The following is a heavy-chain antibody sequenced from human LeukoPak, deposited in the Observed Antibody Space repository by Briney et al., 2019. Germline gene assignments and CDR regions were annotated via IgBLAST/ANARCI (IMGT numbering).Heavy chain of an antibody. D-gene: IGHD3-22*01. V-gene: IGHV4-39*01. CDR3: ARQVEMYDSSGFYYVFDY. CDR2: ISYGGHT. J-gene: IGHJ4*02. Sequence: PSETLSLTCSASGASITRSDSYWGYIRQPPGKGLEWIGSISYGGHTYYNPSLKTRVTISVDTSKDQFSLTLSSVTAADTAVYYCARQVEMYDSSGFYYVFDYWGLGTLVTVSS. CDR1: GASITRSDSY.